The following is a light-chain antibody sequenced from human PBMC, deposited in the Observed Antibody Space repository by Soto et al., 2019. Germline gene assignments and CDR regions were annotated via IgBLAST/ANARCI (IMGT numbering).Light chain of an antibody. V-gene: IGLV1-40*01. CDR2: GNS. Sequence: QSVLTQPPSVSGAPGQRVTIYCTGSSSNIGAGYDVHWYQQLPGTAPKLLIYGNSNRPSGVPDRFSGSKSGTSASLAITGLQADDEADYYCQSYDSGLTLRVFGTGTKLTVL. J-gene: IGLJ1*01. CDR3: QSYDSGLTLRV. CDR1: SSNIGAGYD.